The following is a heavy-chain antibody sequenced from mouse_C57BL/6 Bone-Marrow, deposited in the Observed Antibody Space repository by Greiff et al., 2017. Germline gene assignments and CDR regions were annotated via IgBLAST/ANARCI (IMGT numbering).Heavy chain of an antibody. CDR1: GFNIKDDY. Sequence: EVQLQQPGTELVKPGASVKLSCTASGFNIKDDYMHWVKQRPEQGLEWIGWIDPENGDTEYASKFQGKATITVDTSSNTAYLQLSSLTSEDTAVYCCTRIAYWGQGTLVTVSA. CDR3: TRIAY. V-gene: IGHV14-4*01. CDR2: IDPENGDT. J-gene: IGHJ3*01.